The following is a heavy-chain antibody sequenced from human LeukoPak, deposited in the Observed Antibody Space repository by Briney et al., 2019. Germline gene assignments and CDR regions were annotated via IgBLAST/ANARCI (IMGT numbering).Heavy chain of an antibody. D-gene: IGHD1-26*01. CDR1: GFSFHYYA. CDR3: ATDRPGSYFDY. V-gene: IGHV3-30-3*01. Sequence: GGSLRLSCAASGFSFHYYAMHWVRQAPGKGLEWVAVISYDGANEYYADSVKGRLTISRDNAKNSLYLQMNSLRAEDTAVYYCATDRPGSYFDYWGQGTLVTVSS. CDR2: ISYDGANE. J-gene: IGHJ4*02.